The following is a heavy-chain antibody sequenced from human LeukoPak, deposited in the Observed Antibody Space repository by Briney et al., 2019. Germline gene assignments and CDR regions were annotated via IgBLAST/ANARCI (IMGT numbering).Heavy chain of an antibody. Sequence: SETLSLTCTVSGGSISSGAFYWNWIRQHPGKGLEWVGYIYYSGSSSYNPSLKSRVTISVDTSKNQFSLKLSSVTAADTAVYYCARVGGYYDFWSGYYGLDYWGQGTLVTVSS. CDR2: IYYSGSS. J-gene: IGHJ4*02. CDR3: ARVGGYYDFWSGYYGLDY. V-gene: IGHV4-31*03. CDR1: GGSISSGAFY. D-gene: IGHD3-3*01.